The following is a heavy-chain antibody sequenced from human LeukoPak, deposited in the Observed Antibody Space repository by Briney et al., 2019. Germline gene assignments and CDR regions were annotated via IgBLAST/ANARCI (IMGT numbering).Heavy chain of an antibody. CDR2: INPSCGST. V-gene: IGHV1-46*01. CDR3: ARGSLSLRLYFDY. Sequence: ASVKVSCKASGYTLISYYMHWVRQAPRQGLEWMGIINPSCGSTSYAQKFQGRVTMTRDMSTSAVYMELSSLRSEDTAVYYCARGSLSLRLYFDYWGQGNLVTVSS. CDR1: GYTLISYY. D-gene: IGHD6-25*01. J-gene: IGHJ4*02.